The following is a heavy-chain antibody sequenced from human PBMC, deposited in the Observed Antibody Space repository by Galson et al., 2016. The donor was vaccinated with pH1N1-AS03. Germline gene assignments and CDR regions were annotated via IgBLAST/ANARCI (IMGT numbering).Heavy chain of an antibody. Sequence: SLRLSCAAPGFTFTSYSMNWVRQAPGKGLEWISYIRSSGNTIYYADSVKGRFTISRDNAKNSVYLQMNSLRAEDTAVYYCARDAPERPVGASFDYWGQGTLVIGSS. V-gene: IGHV3-48*01. J-gene: IGHJ4*02. CDR3: ARDAPERPVGASFDY. CDR2: IRSSGNTI. D-gene: IGHD1-1*01. CDR1: GFTFTSYS.